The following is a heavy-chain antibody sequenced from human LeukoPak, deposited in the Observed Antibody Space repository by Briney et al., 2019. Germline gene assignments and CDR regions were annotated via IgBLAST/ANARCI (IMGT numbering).Heavy chain of an antibody. V-gene: IGHV3-48*03. Sequence: GGSLRLSGAASGFTFSSYEMNWVRQAPGKGLEWVSYISSSGSTIYYADSVKGRFTISRDNAKNSLYLQMNSLRAEDTAVYYCARGGLLHYGMDVWGKGTTVTVSS. CDR1: GFTFSSYE. D-gene: IGHD2-15*01. CDR3: ARGGLLHYGMDV. J-gene: IGHJ6*04. CDR2: ISSSGSTI.